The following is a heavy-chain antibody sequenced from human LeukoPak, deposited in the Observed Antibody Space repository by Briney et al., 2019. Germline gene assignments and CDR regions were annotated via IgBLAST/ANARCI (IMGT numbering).Heavy chain of an antibody. CDR3: AKDRGYYDTSGYLI. V-gene: IGHV3-23*01. D-gene: IGHD3-22*01. J-gene: IGHJ4*02. CDR1: GFTFSSYG. CDR2: ITNSGDST. Sequence: GGSLRLSCAASGFTFSSYGMIWVRQAPGKGLEWVSTITNSGDSTYYTDSVKGRFTISRDGSRNTLYLQMNSLRAEDTAVYYCAKDRGYYDTSGYLIWGQGTLVTVSS.